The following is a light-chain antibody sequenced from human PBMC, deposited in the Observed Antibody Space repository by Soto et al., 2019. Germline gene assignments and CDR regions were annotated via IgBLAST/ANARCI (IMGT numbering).Light chain of an antibody. V-gene: IGLV3-16*01. J-gene: IGLJ2*01. CDR1: ALPKKY. CDR2: KDS. Sequence: SYELTQPPSVSVSLGQMARITCSGEALPKKYAYWYQQKPGQFPVLVIYKDSERPSGIPELFSGSSSGTIVTLTISGVQAEDEAEYYCLSADSSGTHVVFGGGTKLTVL. CDR3: LSADSSGTHVV.